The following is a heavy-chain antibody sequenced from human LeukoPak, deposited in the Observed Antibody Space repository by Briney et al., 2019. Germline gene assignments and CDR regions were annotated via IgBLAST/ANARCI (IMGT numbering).Heavy chain of an antibody. D-gene: IGHD5-24*01. J-gene: IGHJ6*02. Sequence: GGSLRLSCAASGFTFSSNGMNWVRQAPGKGLEWVSYISATGGTIYYADSVKGRFTISRDNAKNSLYLQMNSLRGEDTALYYCAKARLMAAPFYYYGMDVWGPGTTVTVSS. CDR1: GFTFSSNG. V-gene: IGHV3-48*04. CDR2: ISATGGTI. CDR3: AKARLMAAPFYYYGMDV.